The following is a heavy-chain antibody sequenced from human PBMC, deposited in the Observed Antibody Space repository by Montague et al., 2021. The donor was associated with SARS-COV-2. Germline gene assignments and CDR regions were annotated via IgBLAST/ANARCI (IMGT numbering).Heavy chain of an antibody. Sequence: SETLSLTCAVSGDSISSAAYYRGWIRQPPGKGLEWIGRIYSSGGTKYNPSLNSRVTIFVDTSKNQFSLHLGFVTAADTAVYYCARGGTGLAPSFDTWGQGTLVTVSS. J-gene: IGHJ4*02. V-gene: IGHV4-39*01. CDR1: GDSISSAAYY. D-gene: IGHD3/OR15-3a*01. CDR2: IYSSGGT. CDR3: ARGGTGLAPSFDT.